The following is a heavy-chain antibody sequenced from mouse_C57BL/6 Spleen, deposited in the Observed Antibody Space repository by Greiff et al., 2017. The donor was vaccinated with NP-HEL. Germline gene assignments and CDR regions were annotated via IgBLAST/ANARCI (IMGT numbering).Heavy chain of an antibody. CDR1: GYTFTSYW. CDR2: IDPSDSET. CDR3: ARDYYGNAMGY. Sequence: QVQLQQPGAELVRPGSSVKLSCKASGYTFTSYWMHWVKQRPIQGLEWIGNIDPSDSETHYNEKFKDKATLTVDKSSSTAYLQLSSLTSEDSAVYYGARDYYGNAMGYWGQGASVTVAS. J-gene: IGHJ4*01. V-gene: IGHV1-52*01. D-gene: IGHD2-1*01.